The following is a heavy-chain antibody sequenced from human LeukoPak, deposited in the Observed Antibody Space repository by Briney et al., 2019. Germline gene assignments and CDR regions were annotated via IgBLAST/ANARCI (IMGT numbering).Heavy chain of an antibody. CDR3: ATASNGYSSGWPKYYFDY. Sequence: ASVKASCKVSGYTLTELSMHWVRQAPGKGLEWMGGFDPEDGETIYAQKFQGRVTMTEDTSTDTAYMELSSLRSEDTAVYYCATASNGYSSGWPKYYFDYWGQGTLVTVSS. D-gene: IGHD6-19*01. V-gene: IGHV1-24*01. CDR2: FDPEDGET. J-gene: IGHJ4*02. CDR1: GYTLTELS.